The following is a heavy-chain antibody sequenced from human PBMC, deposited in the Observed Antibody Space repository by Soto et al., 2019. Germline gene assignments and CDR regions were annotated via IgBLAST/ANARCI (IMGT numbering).Heavy chain of an antibody. CDR3: AKDCTRPGHRSSNFDY. D-gene: IGHD6-6*01. Sequence: GGSLRLSCAACGFSFRTYCIHWVRQAPCKGLEWVAVISNDGINTYYADSVKGRFTISRDNSKNTLYLQMNSLRAEDTAMYYCAKDCTRPGHRSSNFDYCGLGNLVAVYS. CDR2: ISNDGINT. J-gene: IGHJ4*02. CDR1: GFSFRTYC. V-gene: IGHV3-30*18.